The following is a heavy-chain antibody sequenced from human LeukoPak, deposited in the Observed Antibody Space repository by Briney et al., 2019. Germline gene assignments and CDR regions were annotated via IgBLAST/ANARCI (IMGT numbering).Heavy chain of an antibody. CDR2: LSGNGGST. CDR1: GFTFSTYA. D-gene: IGHD3-10*01. Sequence: GGSLRLSCATSGFTFSTYAMNWVRQAPGRGLEWVSTLSGNGGSTYYADSVKGRFTISRDNSKNTLYLQMNSLKGEDTAVYYCAAGEPALDYWGQGTLVTVSS. CDR3: AAGEPALDY. V-gene: IGHV3-23*01. J-gene: IGHJ4*02.